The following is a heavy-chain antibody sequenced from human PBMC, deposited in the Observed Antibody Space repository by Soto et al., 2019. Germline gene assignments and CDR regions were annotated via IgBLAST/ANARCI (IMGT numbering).Heavy chain of an antibody. Sequence: ASVKVSCKASGYTFTAYFMHGVLQPPRQGLEWMGIVHPSGGTTNYAQKFQGRVSMTWDTSTSTVYMDLSSLRSDDTAVYYCARAPSSSSSFFSDYWGQGTLVTVSS. CDR2: VHPSGGTT. CDR3: ARAPSSSSSFFSDY. CDR1: GYTFTAYF. V-gene: IGHV1-46*01. D-gene: IGHD6-6*01. J-gene: IGHJ4*02.